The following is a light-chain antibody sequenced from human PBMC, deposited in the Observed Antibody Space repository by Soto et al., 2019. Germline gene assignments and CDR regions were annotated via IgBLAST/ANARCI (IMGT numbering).Light chain of an antibody. V-gene: IGKV1-6*01. J-gene: IGKJ2*02. CDR2: AAS. Sequence: AIQVTQSPSSLSASVGDRVTITCRATQGYRSDLGWYQQKPGKAPKLLIYAASDLHAEVPSRFSVSGFGSGTDFTLTISSLQAEDFATYYCLQDHDYQWTFGQGTKLEIK. CDR3: LQDHDYQWT. CDR1: QGYRSD.